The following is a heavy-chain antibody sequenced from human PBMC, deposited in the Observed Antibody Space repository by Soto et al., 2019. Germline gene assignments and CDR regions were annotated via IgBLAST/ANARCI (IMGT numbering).Heavy chain of an antibody. CDR3: ARWPQLEPRFDY. D-gene: IGHD1-1*01. CDR2: IYYSGST. Sequence: LSLTCTVSGGSISSGGYYWSWIRQHPGKGLEWIGYIYYSGSTYYNPSLKSRVTISVDTSKNQFSLKLSSVTAADTAVYYCARWPQLEPRFDYWGQGTLVTVYS. J-gene: IGHJ4*02. V-gene: IGHV4-31*03. CDR1: GGSISSGGYY.